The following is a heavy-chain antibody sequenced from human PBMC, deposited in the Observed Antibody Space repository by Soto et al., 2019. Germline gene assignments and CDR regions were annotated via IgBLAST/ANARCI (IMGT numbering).Heavy chain of an antibody. J-gene: IGHJ6*02. Sequence: QVPLVQSGGEVKKPGASVKVSCKASGYTFTTYDLSWVRQAPGQGLEWMGWISAYNGNTNYAQNLQGRVTMTTDTSTSTADMERRSLRSDATSVYYCARVIGYYYHMDVWGQGTTVTVSS. D-gene: IGHD3-22*01. CDR1: GYTFTTYD. V-gene: IGHV1-18*01. CDR2: ISAYNGNT. CDR3: ARVIGYYYHMDV.